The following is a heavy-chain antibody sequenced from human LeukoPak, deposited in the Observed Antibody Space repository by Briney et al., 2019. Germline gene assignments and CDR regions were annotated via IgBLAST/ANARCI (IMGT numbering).Heavy chain of an antibody. CDR2: ISSSGSTI. Sequence: PGGSLRLSCAASGFTFSDYYMSWIRQAPGKGLEWVSCISSSGSTIYYADSVKGRFTISRDNAKNSLYLQMNSLRAEDTAVYYCASGMGQQLVLSPVISWGQGTLVTVSS. CDR1: GFTFSDYY. D-gene: IGHD6-13*01. V-gene: IGHV3-11*01. CDR3: ASGMGQQLVLSPVIS. J-gene: IGHJ5*02.